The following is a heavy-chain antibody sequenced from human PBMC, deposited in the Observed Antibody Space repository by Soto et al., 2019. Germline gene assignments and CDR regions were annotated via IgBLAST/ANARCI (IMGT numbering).Heavy chain of an antibody. CDR2: VNAGNGNT. CDR1: GYTFTNYA. Sequence: ASVQVSCKASGYTFTNYAMHWVRQAPGQSLEWMGWVNAGNGNTKYSQKFQGRVTIPRATCRSRVYMALRSMRSEDTAVYYCASGRVGATGNWFDPWGQGTLV. CDR3: ASGRVGATGNWFDP. J-gene: IGHJ5*02. V-gene: IGHV1-3*01. D-gene: IGHD1-26*01.